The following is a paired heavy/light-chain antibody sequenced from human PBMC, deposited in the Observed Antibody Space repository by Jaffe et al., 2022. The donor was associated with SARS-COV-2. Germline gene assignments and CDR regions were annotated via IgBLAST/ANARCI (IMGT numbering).Light chain of an antibody. J-gene: IGKJ1*01. CDR1: QSASSK. CDR3: QQYKIWPRT. V-gene: IGKV3-15*01. CDR2: EAS. Sequence: EILMTQSPATLSVPPGERATLSCRASQSASSKLAWFQQKPGQAPSLLIYEASTRAAGIPARFSGSGSGTEFTLSISSLQSEDSAVYYCQQYKIWPRTFGQGTKVEIK.
Heavy chain of an antibody. Sequence: EVQVVESGGDLVQPGGSLRLSCAAAGFTFSDHWMHWVRQVPGKGLVYVSHISPDGSDSNYAASVKGRFSISRDNAKSTLYLQMNNLRAEDTALYYCAREAKAVAGANAFDIWGRGTMVTVSS. CDR1: GFTFSDHW. J-gene: IGHJ3*02. V-gene: IGHV3-74*01. CDR2: ISPDGSDS. CDR3: AREAKAVAGANAFDI. D-gene: IGHD6-19*01.